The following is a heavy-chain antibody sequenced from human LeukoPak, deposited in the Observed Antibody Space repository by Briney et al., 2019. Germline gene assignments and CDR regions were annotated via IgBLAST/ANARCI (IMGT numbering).Heavy chain of an antibody. V-gene: IGHV4-39*01. CDR2: IYYSGST. CDR3: ARLYSYGTYYMDV. Sequence: SETLSLTCTVSGGSISSSSYYWGWIRQPPGTGLEWIGSIYYSGSTYYNPSLKSRVTISVDTSKNQFSLKLSSVTATDTAVYYCARLYSYGTYYMDVWGKGTTVTISS. J-gene: IGHJ6*03. CDR1: GGSISSSSYY. D-gene: IGHD5-18*01.